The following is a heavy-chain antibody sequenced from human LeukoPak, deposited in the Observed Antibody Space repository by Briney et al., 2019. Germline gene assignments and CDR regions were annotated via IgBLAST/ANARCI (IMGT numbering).Heavy chain of an antibody. V-gene: IGHV4-34*01. CDR3: AREAVTVTNPAGY. J-gene: IGHJ4*02. CDR2: IHHSGTT. Sequence: SETLSLTCAVYGGSFSGYYWTWIRQPPGKGLEWIGEIHHSGTTNYNPSLKSRVTISVDTSKNQFSLKLNSVTAADTAVYYCAREAVTVTNPAGYWGQGTLSPSPQ. CDR1: GGSFSGYY. D-gene: IGHD4-17*01.